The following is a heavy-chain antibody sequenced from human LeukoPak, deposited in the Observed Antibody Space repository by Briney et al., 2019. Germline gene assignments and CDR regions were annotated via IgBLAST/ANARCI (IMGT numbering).Heavy chain of an antibody. CDR2: INPNSGGT. Sequence: ASVKVSCKASGYTFTGYYMHWVRQAPGQGLEWMGWINPNSGGTNYAQKFQGRVTMTRDTSITTAYMELSRLRSDDTAVYFRASGRVEGYYDFWSGYLNAFDIWGQGTMVTVSS. J-gene: IGHJ3*02. CDR3: ASGRVEGYYDFWSGYLNAFDI. D-gene: IGHD3-3*01. CDR1: GYTFTGYY. V-gene: IGHV1-2*02.